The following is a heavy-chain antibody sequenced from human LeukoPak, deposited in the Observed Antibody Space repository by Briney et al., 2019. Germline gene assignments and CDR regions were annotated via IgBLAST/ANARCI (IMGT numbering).Heavy chain of an antibody. Sequence: SETLSLTCTVPGDSISGYFWSWIRQTPGKGLEWIGYIHYSGATNYNPSLKSRVTMSVDTSKDQFSLKLSSVTAADTAVYYCARGSRGFDPWGQGTLVTVSS. CDR3: ARGSRGFDP. V-gene: IGHV4-59*12. D-gene: IGHD6-25*01. CDR1: GDSISGYF. CDR2: IHYSGAT. J-gene: IGHJ5*02.